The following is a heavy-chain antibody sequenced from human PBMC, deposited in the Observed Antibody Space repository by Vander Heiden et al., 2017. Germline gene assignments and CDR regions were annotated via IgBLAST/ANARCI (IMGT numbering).Heavy chain of an antibody. CDR2: INPSGGRT. J-gene: IGHJ5*02. D-gene: IGHD2-15*01. V-gene: IGHV1-46*01. CDR1: GYTFTSYY. CDR3: ARRGWYCSGGSCYSGWCDP. Sequence: QVHLVQSGATVQQPAASVKVSCKASGYTFTSYYMHWGRQAPGQGLEWMGIINPSGGRTSYAQKFQGRVTMTRDTSTSTVYMELSSLRSEDTAVYYCARRGWYCSGGSCYSGWCDPWGQGTLVTVSS.